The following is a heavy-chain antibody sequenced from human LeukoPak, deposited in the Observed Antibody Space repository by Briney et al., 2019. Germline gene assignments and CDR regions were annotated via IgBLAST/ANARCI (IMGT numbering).Heavy chain of an antibody. Sequence: PGRSLRLSCAASGFTFSSYAMHWVRQAPGKGLEWVAVISYDGSNKYYADSVKGRFTISRDNSKNTLYLQMNSLRAGDTAVYYCARGGLDYAVDYWGQGTLVTVSS. D-gene: IGHD3/OR15-3a*01. V-gene: IGHV3-30-3*01. CDR3: ARGGLDYAVDY. J-gene: IGHJ4*02. CDR2: ISYDGSNK. CDR1: GFTFSSYA.